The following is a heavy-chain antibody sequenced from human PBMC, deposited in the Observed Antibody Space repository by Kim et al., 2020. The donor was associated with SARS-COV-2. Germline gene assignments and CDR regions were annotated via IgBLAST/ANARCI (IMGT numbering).Heavy chain of an antibody. J-gene: IGHJ4*02. CDR1: GFTFSSYW. V-gene: IGHV3-7*01. Sequence: GGSLRLSCAASGFTFSSYWMSWVRQAPGKGLEWVANIKQDGSEKYYVDSVKGRFTISRDNAKNSLYLQMNSLRAEDTAVYYCARDIEGVLWFGESKDYWGQGTLVTVSS. CDR3: ARDIEGVLWFGESKDY. D-gene: IGHD3-10*01. CDR2: IKQDGSEK.